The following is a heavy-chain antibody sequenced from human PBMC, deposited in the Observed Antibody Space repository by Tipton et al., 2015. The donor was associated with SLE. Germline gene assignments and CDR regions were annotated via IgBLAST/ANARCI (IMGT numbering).Heavy chain of an antibody. CDR3: ARDPNGGYGSFDY. CDR2: INHTGGT. CDR1: GGSFSDYY. V-gene: IGHV4-34*10. Sequence: TLSLTCTVSGGSFSDYYWSWIRQTPGEGLEWIGEINHTGGTNYNPSLESRVTMSVDTSKNQFSLKLSSVTAADTAVYYCARDPNGGYGSFDYWGLGALVTVSS. D-gene: IGHD7-27*01. J-gene: IGHJ4*02.